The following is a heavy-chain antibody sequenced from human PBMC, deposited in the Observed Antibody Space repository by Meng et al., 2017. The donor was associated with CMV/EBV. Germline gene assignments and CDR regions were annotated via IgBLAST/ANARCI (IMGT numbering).Heavy chain of an antibody. D-gene: IGHD3-3*01. Sequence: SVKVSCKASGGTFSNYAISWVRQAPGQGLEWMGGIIPIFGTANYAQRCQGRVTITTDESTTTAHMELSSLRSEDTAVYYCARRGGTYFDFWSDYTSPKDTYYYCGMDVWGQGTTVTVSS. CDR1: GGTFSNYA. J-gene: IGHJ6*02. CDR3: ARRGGTYFDFWSDYTSPKDTYYYCGMDV. V-gene: IGHV1-69*05. CDR2: IIPIFGTA.